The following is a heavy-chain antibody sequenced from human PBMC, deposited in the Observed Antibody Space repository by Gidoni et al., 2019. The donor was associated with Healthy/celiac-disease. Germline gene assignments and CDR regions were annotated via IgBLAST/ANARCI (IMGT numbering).Heavy chain of an antibody. D-gene: IGHD3-3*01. V-gene: IGHV3-30*04. J-gene: IGHJ6*03. CDR1: GFTFSSYA. CDR3: ARDRGDDFWSGYHSYYMDV. CDR2: ISYDGSNK. Sequence: QVQLVESGGGVVQPGRSLRLPCAASGFTFSSYAMHWVRQAPGKGLEWVAVISYDGSNKYYADSVKGRFTISRDNSKNTLYLQMNSLRAEDTAVYYCARDRGDDFWSGYHSYYMDVWGKGTTVTVSS.